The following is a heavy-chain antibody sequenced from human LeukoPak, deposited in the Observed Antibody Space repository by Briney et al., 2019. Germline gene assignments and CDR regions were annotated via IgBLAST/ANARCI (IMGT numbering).Heavy chain of an antibody. J-gene: IGHJ4*02. V-gene: IGHV4-59*01. CDR2: LYYSGST. CDR1: GGSISSYY. CDR3: ARIAAAGSFDY. D-gene: IGHD6-13*01. Sequence: PSETLSLTCTVSGGSISSYYWSWIRQPPGKGLEYIGYLYYSGSTNYNPSLKSRVTISVDTSKNQFSLKLNSVTAADTAVYYCARIAAAGSFDYWGQGTLVTVSS.